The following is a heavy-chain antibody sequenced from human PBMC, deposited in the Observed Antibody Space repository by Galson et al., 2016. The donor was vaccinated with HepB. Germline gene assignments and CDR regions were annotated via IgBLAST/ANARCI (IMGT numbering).Heavy chain of an antibody. D-gene: IGHD1-14*01. Sequence: QSGAEVKKPGESLKMSCKGSGYSFATYWIGWVRQLPGKGLEWMGIIYPGDSDTRYSPSFQGKVTISADKSISTAYLQWTSLKASDTPMYYGARLATGGSYWYFDLWGRGTLVTVSS. CDR1: GYSFATYW. J-gene: IGHJ2*01. CDR3: ARLATGGSYWYFDL. CDR2: IYPGDSDT. V-gene: IGHV5-51*01.